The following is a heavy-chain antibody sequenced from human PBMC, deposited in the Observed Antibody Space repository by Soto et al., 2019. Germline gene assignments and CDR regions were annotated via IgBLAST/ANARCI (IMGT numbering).Heavy chain of an antibody. Sequence: AGGSLRLSCAASGFTFTRYSMNWVRQAPGKGLEWVSSISSTTNYIYYGDSMKGRFTISRDNAKNSLYLEMNSLRAEDTAVYYCARESEDLTSNFDYWGQGSLVTVSS. CDR2: ISSTTNYI. J-gene: IGHJ4*02. CDR1: GFTFTRYS. CDR3: ARESEDLTSNFDY. V-gene: IGHV3-21*06.